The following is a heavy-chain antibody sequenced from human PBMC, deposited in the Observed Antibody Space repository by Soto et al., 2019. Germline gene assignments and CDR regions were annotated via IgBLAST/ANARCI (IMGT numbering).Heavy chain of an antibody. J-gene: IGHJ6*02. D-gene: IGHD3-3*02. CDR1: GGTFSSYA. CDR2: IIPIFGTA. CDR3: ARGPFLEWLYYYYYYGMDV. Sequence: QVQLVQSGAEVKKPGSSVKVSCKASGGTFSSYAISWVRQAPGQGLEWMGGIIPIFGTANYAQKFQGRVTITADESTSTAYMELSSLRSEDTAVYYCARGPFLEWLYYYYYYGMDVWGQGTTVTVSS. V-gene: IGHV1-69*01.